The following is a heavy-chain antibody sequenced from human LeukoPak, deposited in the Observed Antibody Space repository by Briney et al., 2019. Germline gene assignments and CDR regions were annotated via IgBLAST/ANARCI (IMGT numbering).Heavy chain of an antibody. J-gene: IGHJ3*02. D-gene: IGHD1-26*01. CDR3: AKGLHSGSYLDALDI. Sequence: GGSLRLSCAASGFTFSTYAMHWVRQAPGKGLEWMALIRSDGGNKYYTDSVKGRFTISRDNSKNTLYLQMNGLRVEDTALYYXAKGLHSGSYLDALDIWGQGTMVTVFS. V-gene: IGHV3-30*02. CDR1: GFTFSTYA. CDR2: IRSDGGNK.